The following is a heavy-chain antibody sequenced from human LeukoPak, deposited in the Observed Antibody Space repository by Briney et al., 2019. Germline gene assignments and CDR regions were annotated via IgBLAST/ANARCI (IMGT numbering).Heavy chain of an antibody. D-gene: IGHD4/OR15-4a*01. Sequence: GGSLRLSCAASGFTFSSYWMHWVRQSPGKGLEWVSYISSSGSTIYYADSVKGRFTISRDNARNSLYLQMNSLRAEDTAVYYCARRAGAYSHPYDYWGQGTLVTVSS. CDR3: ARRAGAYSHPYDY. CDR2: ISSSGSTI. J-gene: IGHJ4*02. CDR1: GFTFSSYW. V-gene: IGHV3-48*04.